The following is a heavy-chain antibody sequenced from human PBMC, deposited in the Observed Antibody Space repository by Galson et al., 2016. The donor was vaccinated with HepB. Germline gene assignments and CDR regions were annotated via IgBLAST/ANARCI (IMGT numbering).Heavy chain of an antibody. J-gene: IGHJ6*04. Sequence: SLRLSCAASGFTFTNYGMHWVRQVPGMGLEWLATISYAGLEKYYADSVRGRFTVSRDTSKNMLFLQMISLTPNDTAVYFCARGGIELDEYCYYYNFGLDVWGKGTTVVVSS. CDR1: GFTFTNYG. CDR2: ISYAGLEK. V-gene: IGHV3-30*03. CDR3: ARGGIELDEYCYYYNFGLDV. D-gene: IGHD2-8*02.